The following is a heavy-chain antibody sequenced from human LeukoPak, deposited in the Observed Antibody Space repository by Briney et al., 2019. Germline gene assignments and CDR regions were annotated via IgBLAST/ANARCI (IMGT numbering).Heavy chain of an antibody. Sequence: SETLSLTCTVSGGSISNYYWSWIRQPPGKGLEWIGSIYYSGSTYYNPSLKSRVTISVDTSKNQFSLKLSSVTAADTAVYYCARHSVAWAGGDAFDIWGQGTMVTVSS. CDR3: ARHSVAWAGGDAFDI. CDR1: GGSISNYY. J-gene: IGHJ3*02. V-gene: IGHV4-39*01. CDR2: IYYSGST. D-gene: IGHD6-19*01.